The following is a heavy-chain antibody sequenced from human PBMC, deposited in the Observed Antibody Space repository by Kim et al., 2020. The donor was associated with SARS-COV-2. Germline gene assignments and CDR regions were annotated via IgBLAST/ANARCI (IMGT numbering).Heavy chain of an antibody. J-gene: IGHJ5*02. V-gene: IGHV5-10-1*01. CDR3: ARRLGEAVASSTRENWFDP. CDR2: IDPSDSYT. Sequence: GESLKISCKGSGYSFTSYWISWVRQMPGKGLEWMGRIDPSDSYTNYSPSFQGHVTISADKSISTAYLQWSSLKASDTAMYYCARRLGEAVASSTRENWFDPWGQGTLVTVSS. D-gene: IGHD6-19*01. CDR1: GYSFTSYW.